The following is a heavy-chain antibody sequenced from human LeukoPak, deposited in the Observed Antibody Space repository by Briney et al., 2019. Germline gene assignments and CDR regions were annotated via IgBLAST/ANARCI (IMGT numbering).Heavy chain of an antibody. CDR1: GFTFSSYS. D-gene: IGHD4-23*01. CDR2: ISSSSYI. J-gene: IGHJ4*02. Sequence: PGGSLRLSCAASGFTFSSYSMNWARQAPGKGLEWVSSISSSSYIYYADSVRGRFTISRNSAKNSLYLQMNSLRAEDTAVYYCARGARGTTVVTEPTYWGQGTLVTVSS. CDR3: ARGARGTTVVTEPTY. V-gene: IGHV3-21*01.